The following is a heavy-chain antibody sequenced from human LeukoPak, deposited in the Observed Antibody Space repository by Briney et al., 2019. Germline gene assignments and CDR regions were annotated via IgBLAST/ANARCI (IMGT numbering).Heavy chain of an antibody. Sequence: SETLSLTCTVSGGSVSSGSYYWSWIRQPPGKGLEWIGYIYYSGGTNYNPSLKSRVTISVDTSKNQFSLKLSSMTAADTAVYYCARGGYYYYYYGMDVWGKGTTVTVSS. D-gene: IGHD2-15*01. V-gene: IGHV4-61*01. J-gene: IGHJ6*04. CDR1: GGSVSSGSYY. CDR3: ARGGYYYYYYGMDV. CDR2: IYYSGGT.